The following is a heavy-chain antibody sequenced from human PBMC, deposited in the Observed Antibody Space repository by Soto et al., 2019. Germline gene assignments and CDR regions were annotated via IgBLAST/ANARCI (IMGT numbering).Heavy chain of an antibody. J-gene: IGHJ4*02. Sequence: QVQLVQSGAEVKKPGASVKVSCKASGYTFTSYGISWVRQAPGQGLEWMGWISAYNGNTNYAQKLQGRVTMTTDTSTSTDYMELRSLRSDDTAVYYCARASVGGIVGATSEEDYWGQGTLVTVSS. CDR2: ISAYNGNT. CDR1: GYTFTSYG. CDR3: ARASVGGIVGATSEEDY. D-gene: IGHD1-26*01. V-gene: IGHV1-18*04.